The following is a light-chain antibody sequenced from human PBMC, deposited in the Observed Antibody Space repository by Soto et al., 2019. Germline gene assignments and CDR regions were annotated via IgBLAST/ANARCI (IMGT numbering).Light chain of an antibody. J-gene: IGKJ1*01. Sequence: EIVMTQSPATLSVSPGERATLPCRASQSVSGNLAWYQQKPGQAPRLLIYGASTRATGIPARFSGSGSGTEFTLTISSLESEDFAVYYCQQYNNWPPTFGQGTKVEIK. CDR2: GAS. CDR1: QSVSGN. V-gene: IGKV3D-15*01. CDR3: QQYNNWPPT.